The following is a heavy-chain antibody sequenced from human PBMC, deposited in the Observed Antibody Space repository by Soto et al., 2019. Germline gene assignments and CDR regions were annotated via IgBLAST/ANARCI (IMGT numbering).Heavy chain of an antibody. V-gene: IGHV4-39*01. CDR3: ATIPIVGTKPYFVDY. CDR1: GGSISSYY. D-gene: IGHD1-1*01. Sequence: PSETLSLTCTVSGGSISSYYWGWIRQPPGKGLEWIGSIYYSGSTYYNPSLKSRVTISVDTSRKELSLRLSSVTAADTAVYYCATIPIVGTKPYFVDYWGQGTLVTVSS. J-gene: IGHJ4*02. CDR2: IYYSGST.